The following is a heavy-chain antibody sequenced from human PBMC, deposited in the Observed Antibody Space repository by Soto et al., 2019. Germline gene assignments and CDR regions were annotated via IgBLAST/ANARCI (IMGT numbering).Heavy chain of an antibody. V-gene: IGHV1-2*02. Sequence: RASVKVSFKASGYTFIDYYMHWVRQAPGQGFEWMGRISPRSGGTNYAQKFQGRVTMTWDTSLNTAYMELSSLISEDTAVYYCARPPGYISDWYYFDLWGQGTLVTVSS. CDR2: ISPRSGGT. J-gene: IGHJ4*02. D-gene: IGHD3-9*01. CDR1: GYTFIDYY. CDR3: ARPPGYISDWYYFDL.